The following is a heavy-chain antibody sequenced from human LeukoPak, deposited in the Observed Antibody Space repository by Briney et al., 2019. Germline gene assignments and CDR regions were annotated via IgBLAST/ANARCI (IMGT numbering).Heavy chain of an antibody. V-gene: IGHV3-53*01. CDR3: ARDGSSGYFGAFDS. D-gene: IGHD3-22*01. Sequence: TGGSLRLSYAASGFTVSSNYMSWVRQAPGKGLEWVSVIYSGGSTYYADYVKGRFTISRDNSKNTLYLQMNSLRAEDTAVYYCARDGSSGYFGAFDSWGQGTMVTVSS. CDR2: IYSGGST. CDR1: GFTVSSNY. J-gene: IGHJ3*02.